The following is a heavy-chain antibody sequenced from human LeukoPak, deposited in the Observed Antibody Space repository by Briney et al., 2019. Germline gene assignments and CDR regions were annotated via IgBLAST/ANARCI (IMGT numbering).Heavy chain of an antibody. CDR2: ISGSGGST. CDR1: GFTFSSYG. J-gene: IGHJ4*02. CDR3: AKDGAWLRFDD. V-gene: IGHV3-23*01. D-gene: IGHD5-12*01. Sequence: GGSLRLSCVASGFTFSSYGMYWVRQAPGKGLEWVSAISGSGGSTYYADSVKGRFTISRDNSKNTLYLQMNSLRAEDTAVYYCAKDGAWLRFDDWGQGTLVTVSS.